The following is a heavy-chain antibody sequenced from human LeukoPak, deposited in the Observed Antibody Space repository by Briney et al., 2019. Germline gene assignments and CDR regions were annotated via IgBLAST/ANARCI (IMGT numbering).Heavy chain of an antibody. Sequence: GGSLRLSCAASGFIFSNYWMSWVRQAPGKGLEWVANIKQDGTEKDYVASVRGRFTISRDNAKNSLYLQVNSLRAEDTAVYYCARGTPFGAYWGQGTLVTVSS. CDR3: ARGTPFGAY. CDR2: IKQDGTEK. CDR1: GFIFSNYW. D-gene: IGHD3-3*01. J-gene: IGHJ4*02. V-gene: IGHV3-7*03.